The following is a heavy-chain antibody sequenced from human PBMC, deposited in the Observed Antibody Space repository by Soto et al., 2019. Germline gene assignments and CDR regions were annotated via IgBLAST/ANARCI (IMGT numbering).Heavy chain of an antibody. J-gene: IGHJ4*02. CDR1: GDSMATGGHY. CDR2: VYYSGAT. V-gene: IGHV4-31*03. D-gene: IGHD3-16*01. CDR3: ARDKDLQPTVWGF. Sequence: SETLSLTCTVSGDSMATGGHYYNWIRQVPGRGLEWIGYVYYSGATHYTPSLRARATISRDTSRNQFSLRLVSVTAADTALYYCARDKDLQPTVWGFWGQGIQVTVSS.